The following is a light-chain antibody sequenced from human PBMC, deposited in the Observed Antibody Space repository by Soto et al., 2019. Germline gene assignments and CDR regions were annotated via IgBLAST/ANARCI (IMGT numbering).Light chain of an antibody. CDR3: GTWDTTLDAGV. Sequence: QSALTQPPSVSAAPGRRVIISCSGSDSNIGTNYVSWYQHLPGTAPKLLIYEDDKRPSGIPDRFSGSKSGTSATLGITGLQTGDEAHYYCGTWDTTLDAGVFGDGTKLTVL. CDR1: DSNIGTNY. J-gene: IGLJ2*01. CDR2: EDD. V-gene: IGLV1-51*02.